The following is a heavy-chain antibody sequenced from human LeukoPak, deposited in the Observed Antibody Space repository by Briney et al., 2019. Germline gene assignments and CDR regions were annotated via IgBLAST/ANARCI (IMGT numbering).Heavy chain of an antibody. D-gene: IGHD2-15*01. J-gene: IGHJ4*02. Sequence: ASVKVSCKASGYTFTSYGISWVRQAPGQGLEWMGWISAYNGNTNYAQKRQGRVTMTTDTSTSTAYMELRSLRSDDTAVYYCARDPSQYCSGGSCYYDYWGQGTLVTVSS. CDR1: GYTFTSYG. CDR3: ARDPSQYCSGGSCYYDY. V-gene: IGHV1-18*04. CDR2: ISAYNGNT.